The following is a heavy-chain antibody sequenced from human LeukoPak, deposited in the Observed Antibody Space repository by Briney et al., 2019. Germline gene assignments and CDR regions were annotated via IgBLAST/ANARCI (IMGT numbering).Heavy chain of an antibody. J-gene: IGHJ5*02. V-gene: IGHV3-23*01. D-gene: IGHD4-17*01. CDR1: GFTFSSHA. CDR2: IGGIGAST. Sequence: PGGSLRLSCAASGFTFSSHAMNWLRQPPGKGLEWVSSIGGIGASTYNADSVKGRFTISRDNSKNTLYLQMNSLRAEDTALYYCAKAAYGGCVNWFDPWGQGILVIVSS. CDR3: AKAAYGGCVNWFDP.